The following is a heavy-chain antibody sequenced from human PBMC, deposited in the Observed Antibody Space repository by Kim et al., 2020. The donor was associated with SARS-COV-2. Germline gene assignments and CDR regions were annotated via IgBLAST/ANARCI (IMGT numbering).Heavy chain of an antibody. Sequence: SETLSLTCAVYGGSFSGYYWSWIRQPPGKGLEWTGEINHSGSTNYNPSLKSRVTISVDTSKNQFSLKLSSVTAAETAVYYCARSVDRYYYYYGMDVWGQGTTVTVSS. D-gene: IGHD2-15*01. V-gene: IGHV4-34*01. J-gene: IGHJ6*02. CDR1: GGSFSGYY. CDR2: INHSGST. CDR3: ARSVDRYYYYYGMDV.